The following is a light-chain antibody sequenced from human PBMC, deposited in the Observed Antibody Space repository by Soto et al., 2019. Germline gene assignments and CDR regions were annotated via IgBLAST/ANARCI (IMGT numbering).Light chain of an antibody. CDR2: DVS. J-gene: IGLJ1*01. Sequence: QSALTQPRSVSGSPGQSVTISCTGTSSDIGRYYCVSWYQHLPGKAPNLMIYDVSKRPSGVPDRFSGSKSGNTASLTISGLQDGDEADYYCCSCADTYSLVFGTGTKVPVL. V-gene: IGLV2-11*01. CDR1: SSDIGRYYC. CDR3: CSCADTYSLV.